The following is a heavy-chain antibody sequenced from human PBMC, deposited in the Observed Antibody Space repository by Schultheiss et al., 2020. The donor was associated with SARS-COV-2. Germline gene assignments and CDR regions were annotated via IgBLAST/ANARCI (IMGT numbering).Heavy chain of an antibody. D-gene: IGHD2-21*01. CDR1: GGTFSSYA. Sequence: KISCKASGGTFSSYAISWVRQAPGQGLEWMGGIIPIFGTANYAQKFQGRVTITADESTSTVYMELSSLRSDDTAVYYCARDAVRIASLLPVWGQGTTVTVSS. CDR3: ARDAVRIASLLPV. V-gene: IGHV1-69*01. J-gene: IGHJ6*02. CDR2: IIPIFGTA.